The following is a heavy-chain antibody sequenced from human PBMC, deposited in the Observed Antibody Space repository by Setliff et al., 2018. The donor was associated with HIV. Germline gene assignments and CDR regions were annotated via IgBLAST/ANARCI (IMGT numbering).Heavy chain of an antibody. V-gene: IGHV1-69-2*01. CDR3: ATMAKNNYDFWSAYYRWFDP. CDR1: GYTFTDYY. J-gene: IGHJ5*02. Sequence: ASVKVSCKASGYTFTDYYIHWVQQAPGKGLEWMGRVDPEDGETRIAEKFQGRVTLTAETSKDTAYMELSSLRYEDTAVYYCATMAKNNYDFWSAYYRWFDPWGQGTLVTVS. D-gene: IGHD3-3*01. CDR2: VDPEDGET.